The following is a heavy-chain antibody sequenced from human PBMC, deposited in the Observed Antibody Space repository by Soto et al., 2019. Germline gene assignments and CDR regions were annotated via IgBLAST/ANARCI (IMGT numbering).Heavy chain of an antibody. CDR1: GGSFSGYY. Sequence: QVQLQQWGAGLLKPSETLSLTCAVYGGSFSGYYWSWIRQPPGKGLEWIGEINHSGSTNYNPSLKSRVTISVDTSKNQFSLKLSSVTAADTAVYYCARMLVVIKGFRVCYYGMDVWGQGTTVTVSS. CDR3: ARMLVVIKGFRVCYYGMDV. V-gene: IGHV4-34*01. CDR2: INHSGST. J-gene: IGHJ6*02. D-gene: IGHD2-8*02.